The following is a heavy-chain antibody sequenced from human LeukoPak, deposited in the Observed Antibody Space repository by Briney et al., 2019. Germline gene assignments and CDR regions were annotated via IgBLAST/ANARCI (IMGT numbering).Heavy chain of an antibody. J-gene: IGHJ4*02. CDR2: IYHSGST. CDR3: ARLVGAVNR. Sequence: PSETLSLTCTVSGYSISSGYYWGWIRQPPGKGLEWIGSIYHSGSTYYNPSLKSRVTISADTSKNQFSLKLTSVTAADTAVYYCARLVGAVNRWGQGTLVTVSS. V-gene: IGHV4-38-2*02. CDR1: GYSISSGYY. D-gene: IGHD1-26*01.